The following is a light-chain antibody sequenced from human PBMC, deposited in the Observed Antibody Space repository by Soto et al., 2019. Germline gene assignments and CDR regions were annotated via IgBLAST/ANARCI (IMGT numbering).Light chain of an antibody. V-gene: IGLV2-8*01. CDR1: SSDVGGYNY. J-gene: IGLJ1*01. CDR3: TSHAGSNNYV. CDR2: EVS. Sequence: QSVLTQPASVSGSPVQSITISCTGTSSDVGGYNYVSWYQQHPGKAPKLIISEVSKRPSGVPDRFSGSKSGNTASLTVSGLQAEDEADYYCTSHAGSNNYVFGTGTKVTVL.